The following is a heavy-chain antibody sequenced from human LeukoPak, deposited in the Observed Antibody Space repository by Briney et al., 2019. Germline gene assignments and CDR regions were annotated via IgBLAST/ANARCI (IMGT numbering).Heavy chain of an antibody. CDR2: IYSGGGT. CDR1: GFTFSSYA. Sequence: PGGSLRLSCAASGFTFSSYAMNWVRQAPGKGLEWVSIIYSGGGTYYADSVKGRFTISRDESKNTLYLQMNSLRAEDTAVYYCARSSVRETPPNYWGQGTLVTVSS. CDR3: ARSSVRETPPNY. V-gene: IGHV3-53*01. J-gene: IGHJ4*02. D-gene: IGHD2-15*01.